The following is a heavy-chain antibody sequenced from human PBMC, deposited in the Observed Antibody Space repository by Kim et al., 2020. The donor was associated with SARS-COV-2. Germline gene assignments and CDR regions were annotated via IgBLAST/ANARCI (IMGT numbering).Heavy chain of an antibody. V-gene: IGHV3-21*01. J-gene: IGHJ4*02. D-gene: IGHD5-12*01. CDR3: ARGRGYNKPLDY. Sequence: GGSLRLSCAASGFTFSSYSMNWVRQAPGKGLEWVSSISSSSSYIYYADSVKGRFTISRDNAKNSLYLQMNSLRAEDTAVYYCARGRGYNKPLDYWGQGTLVTVSS. CDR2: ISSSSSYI. CDR1: GFTFSSYS.